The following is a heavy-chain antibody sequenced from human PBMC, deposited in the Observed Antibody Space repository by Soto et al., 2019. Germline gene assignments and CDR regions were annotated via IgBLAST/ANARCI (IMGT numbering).Heavy chain of an antibody. CDR3: ARVPGPTTTAGAFDI. V-gene: IGHV4-30-2*01. CDR2: IYHSGST. CDR1: GGSISSGGYS. J-gene: IGHJ3*02. D-gene: IGHD4-17*01. Sequence: QLQLQESGSGLVKPSQTLSLTCAVSGGSISSGGYSWSWIRQPPGKGLEWIGYIYHSGSTYYNPSLKSRVTIXXDXSXXQFSLKLSSVTAADTAVYYCARVPGPTTTAGAFDIWGQGTMVTVSS.